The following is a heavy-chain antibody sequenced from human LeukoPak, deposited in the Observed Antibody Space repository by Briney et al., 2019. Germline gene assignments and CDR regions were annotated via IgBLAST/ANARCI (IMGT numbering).Heavy chain of an antibody. CDR2: ISYDGSNK. Sequence: GGSLRLSCAASGFTFSSYGMHWVRQAPGKGLEWVAVISYDGSNKYYGDSVKGRFTISRDNAKNSLYLQMNSLRAEDTAVYYCAREDIVATIEGYFDLWGRGTLVTVSS. CDR3: AREDIVATIEGYFDL. D-gene: IGHD5-12*01. V-gene: IGHV3-30*03. J-gene: IGHJ2*01. CDR1: GFTFSSYG.